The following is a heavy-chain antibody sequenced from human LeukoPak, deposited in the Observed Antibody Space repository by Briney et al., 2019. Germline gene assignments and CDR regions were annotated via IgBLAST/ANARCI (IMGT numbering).Heavy chain of an antibody. V-gene: IGHV4-59*12. CDR1: GGSISSYY. CDR2: IYYSGST. J-gene: IGHJ4*02. Sequence: PSETLSLTCTVSGGSISSYYWSWIRQPPGKGLEWIGYIYYSGSTNYNPSLKSRVTISVDTSKNQFSLKLSSVTAADTAVYYCARAPARFRRYFDYWGQGTLVTVSS. CDR3: ARAPARFRRYFDY. D-gene: IGHD2-2*01.